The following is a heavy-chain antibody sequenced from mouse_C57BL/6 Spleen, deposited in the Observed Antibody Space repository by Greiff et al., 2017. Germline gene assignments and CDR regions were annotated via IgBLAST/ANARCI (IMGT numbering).Heavy chain of an antibody. CDR2: ISNGSGST. CDR1: GFTFSDYY. V-gene: IGHV5-12*01. J-gene: IGHJ4*01. D-gene: IGHD2-4*01. Sequence: EVMLVESGGGLVQPGGSLKLSCAASGFTFSDYYMYWVRQTPEKRLEWVAYISNGSGSTYYPDTVTGRSTISRDNAINTLSLQRNRLKHRGTAMDSGVSDGGLRRKAMDYWGQGTSVTVSS. CDR3: VSDGGLRRKAMDY.